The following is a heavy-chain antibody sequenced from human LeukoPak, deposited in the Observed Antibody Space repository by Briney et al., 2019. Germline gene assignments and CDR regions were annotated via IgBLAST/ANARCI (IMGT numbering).Heavy chain of an antibody. CDR2: INPNIGGT. D-gene: IGHD2-15*01. V-gene: IGHV1-2*02. J-gene: IGHJ4*02. CDR3: ARGDCSGVSCYSVDS. Sequence: ASVKVSCTASGYIFTASYIHWVRQAPRQGLEWMGWINPNIGGTSFAKKFQGRVTLTRDTSITTTYLELTGLRSDDTAVYFCARGDCSGVSCYSVDSWGQGTLVTVSS. CDR1: GYIFTASY.